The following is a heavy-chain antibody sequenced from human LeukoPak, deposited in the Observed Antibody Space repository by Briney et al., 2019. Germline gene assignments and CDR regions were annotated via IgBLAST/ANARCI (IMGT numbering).Heavy chain of an antibody. CDR1: GYSISSYY. J-gene: IGHJ4*02. Sequence: SETLSLTCTVSGYSISSYYWSWIRQPAGKGLEWIGRIYTSGSTNYNPSLKSRVTMSVDTSKNQFSLKLSSVTAADTAVYYCARDRGGAARPALLDYWGQGTLVTVSS. CDR2: IYTSGST. D-gene: IGHD6-6*01. V-gene: IGHV4-4*07. CDR3: ARDRGGAARPALLDY.